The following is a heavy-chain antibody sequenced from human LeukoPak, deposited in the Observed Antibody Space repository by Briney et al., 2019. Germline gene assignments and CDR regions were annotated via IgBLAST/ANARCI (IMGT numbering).Heavy chain of an antibody. Sequence: SETLSLTCTVSGGTISSSSYYWGWIRQPPGKGLEWIGSIYYSGSTYYNPSLKSRVTISVDTSKNQFSLKLSSVTAADTAVYYCARREVVAVNNWFDPWGQGTLVTVSS. V-gene: IGHV4-39*01. J-gene: IGHJ5*02. CDR3: ARREVVAVNNWFDP. CDR1: GGTISSSSYY. CDR2: IYYSGST. D-gene: IGHD2-15*01.